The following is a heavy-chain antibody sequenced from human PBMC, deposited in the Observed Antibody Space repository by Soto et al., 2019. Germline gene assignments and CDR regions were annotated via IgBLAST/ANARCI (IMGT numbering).Heavy chain of an antibody. Sequence: SETLSLTCTVSGGSISSYYWSWIRQPPGKGLEWIGYIYYSGSTNYNPSLKSRVTISVDTSKNQFSLKLSSVTAADTAVYYCARVLYKSLGVAYYFDYWGKGTLVTVSS. CDR2: IYYSGST. CDR1: GGSISSYY. J-gene: IGHJ4*02. CDR3: ARVLYKSLGVAYYFDY. V-gene: IGHV4-59*01. D-gene: IGHD3-3*01.